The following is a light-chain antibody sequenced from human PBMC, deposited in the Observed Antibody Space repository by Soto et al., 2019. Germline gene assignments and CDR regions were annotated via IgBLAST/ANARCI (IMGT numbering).Light chain of an antibody. CDR2: VAS. J-gene: IGKJ3*01. V-gene: IGKV3-20*01. Sequence: ELVLTQSPGTLSLSPGERATLSCRASQSVSSSYLDCYQQKPGQAPRLLISVASSRATGIPDRFSGSGSGTDFTLTISRLAPEDFAVYYWQQDGSSTLFTFGPGTKVDIK. CDR3: QQDGSSTLFT. CDR1: QSVSSSY.